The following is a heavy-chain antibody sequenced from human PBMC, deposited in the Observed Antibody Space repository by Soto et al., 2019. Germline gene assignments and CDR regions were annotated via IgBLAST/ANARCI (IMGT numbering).Heavy chain of an antibody. Sequence: EVQLLESGGGLVQPGGSLGLSCAASGFTFSSYVMSWVRRAPGKGLEWVSAISGSGSSTYYVDSVKGRCTISRDSSKNTLYQQKNSLRAEDTAINYCAKDPRMAARPHYCYGMAVWGQGTTVTVSS. V-gene: IGHV3-23*01. J-gene: IGHJ6*02. CDR2: ISGSGSST. CDR1: GFTFSSYV. CDR3: AKDPRMAARPHYCYGMAV. D-gene: IGHD6-6*01.